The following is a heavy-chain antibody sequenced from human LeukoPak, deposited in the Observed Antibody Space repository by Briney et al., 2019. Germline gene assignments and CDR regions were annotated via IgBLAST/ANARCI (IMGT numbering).Heavy chain of an antibody. J-gene: IGHJ3*02. V-gene: IGHV4-59*01. CDR2: IYYSGST. D-gene: IGHD3-22*01. CDR3: AREALEGFYYYDSSGLNAFDI. CDR1: GGSISSYY. Sequence: SETLSLTCTVSGGSISSYYWSWIRQPPGKGLEWIGYIYYSGSTNYNPSLKSRVTISVDTSKNQFSLKLSPVTAADTAVYYCAREALEGFYYYDSSGLNAFDIWGQGTMVTVSS.